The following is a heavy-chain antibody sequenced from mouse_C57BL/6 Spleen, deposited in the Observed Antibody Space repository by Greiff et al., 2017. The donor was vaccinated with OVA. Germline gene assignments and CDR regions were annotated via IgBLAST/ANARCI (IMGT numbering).Heavy chain of an antibody. J-gene: IGHJ4*01. V-gene: IGHV1-80*01. CDR1: GYAFSSYW. CDR3: ARHRHGYAMDY. CDR2: IYPGDGDT. Sequence: QVQLQQSGAELVKPGASVKISCKASGYAFSSYWMNWVKQRPGKGLEWIGQIYPGDGDTNYNGKFKGKATLTADKSSSTAYMQLSSLTSEDSAVYFCARHRHGYAMDYWGQGTSVTVSS. D-gene: IGHD3-1*01.